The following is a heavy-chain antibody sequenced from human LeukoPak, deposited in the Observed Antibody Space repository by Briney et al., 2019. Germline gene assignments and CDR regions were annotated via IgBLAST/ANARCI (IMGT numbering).Heavy chain of an antibody. CDR2: MSPKSGNT. Sequence: ASVKVSCKASGYTFVSYDINWVRQATGQGPEWMGWMSPKSGNTGYAQKFQGRVTLTRDTSISTAYMELSGLKSEDTAVYYCARDYGGDSGWFDPWGQGTLVTVSS. V-gene: IGHV1-8*01. CDR1: GYTFVSYD. J-gene: IGHJ5*02. CDR3: ARDYGGDSGWFDP. D-gene: IGHD4-23*01.